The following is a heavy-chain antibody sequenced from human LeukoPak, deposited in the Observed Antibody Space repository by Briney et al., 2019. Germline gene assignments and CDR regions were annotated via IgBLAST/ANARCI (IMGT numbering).Heavy chain of an antibody. V-gene: IGHV4-59*01. D-gene: IGHD3-22*01. CDR3: ARVGSYDSSGYYFDY. J-gene: IGHJ4*02. CDR2: VHHSDAS. Sequence: SETLSLTCSVSDGSINLFYWSWVRHTPGKGLEWIGYVHHSDASSYNPALRGRVTISMDTSENQFSLKMRSVSAADTAVYFCARVGSYDSSGYYFDYWGQGIQVTVSS. CDR1: DGSINLFY.